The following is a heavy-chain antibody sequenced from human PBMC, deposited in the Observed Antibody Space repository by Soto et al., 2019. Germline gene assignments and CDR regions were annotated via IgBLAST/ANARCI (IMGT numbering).Heavy chain of an antibody. V-gene: IGHV4-34*01. CDR3: ARAKFESTGWHQFDI. CDR2: VSHSGNT. CDR1: GGSFTGHF. J-gene: IGHJ4*02. Sequence: SETLSLTCTVSGGSFTGHFWSWVRQPPGKGLEWIGEVSHSGNTKYYPSLRSRVTLSVDSPKNQISLALTSVTAADTAVYYCARAKFESTGWHQFDIWGQGTLVTVSS. D-gene: IGHD7-27*01.